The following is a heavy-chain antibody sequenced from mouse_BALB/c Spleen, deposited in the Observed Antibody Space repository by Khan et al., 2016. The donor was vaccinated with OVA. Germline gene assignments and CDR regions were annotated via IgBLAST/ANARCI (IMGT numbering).Heavy chain of an antibody. J-gene: IGHJ3*01. CDR3: ARGYDFFAS. D-gene: IGHD2-14*01. CDR1: GYSFTLYY. V-gene: IGHV1-26*01. CDR2: VNPNTDNI. Sequence: VRLQQSGPDLVMPGASVKISCKASGYSFTLYYMSWVKQSHGKSLEWIGRVNPNTDNINYNQEFKGKAILTVDKSSNTAYMELRSLTSEDSAVYFCARGYDFFASWGQGTLVTVSA.